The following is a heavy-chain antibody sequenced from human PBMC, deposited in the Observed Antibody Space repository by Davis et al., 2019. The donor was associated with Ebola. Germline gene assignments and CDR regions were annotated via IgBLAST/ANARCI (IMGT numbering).Heavy chain of an antibody. CDR3: AKSGLSFGVVKYHYGMDV. CDR2: INPSGGST. J-gene: IGHJ6*04. D-gene: IGHD3-3*01. Sequence: AASVKVSCKASGFTLTKYAIHWVRQAPGQGLEWMGIINPSGGSTSYAQKFQGRVTMTRDTSTSTVYMELSSLRSEDTAVYYCAKSGLSFGVVKYHYGMDVWGKGTTVTVSS. CDR1: GFTLTKYA. V-gene: IGHV1-46*01.